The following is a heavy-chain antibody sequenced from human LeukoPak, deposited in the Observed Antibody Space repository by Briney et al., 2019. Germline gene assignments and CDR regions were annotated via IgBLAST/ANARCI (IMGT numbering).Heavy chain of an antibody. CDR2: ISGTSSYI. D-gene: IGHD3-10*01. J-gene: IGHJ4*02. Sequence: PGGSLRLSCAASGFTFSSYSMNWVRQAPGKGLEWVSFISGTSSYIYYADSVKGRFTISRDNAKNSLYLQMNSLRAEDTAVYYCARGEYGSGSYHIDYWGQGTLVTVSS. CDR3: ARGEYGSGSYHIDY. CDR1: GFTFSSYS. V-gene: IGHV3-21*01.